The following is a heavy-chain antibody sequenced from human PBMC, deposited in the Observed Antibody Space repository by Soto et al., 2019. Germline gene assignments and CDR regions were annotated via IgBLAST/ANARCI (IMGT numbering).Heavy chain of an antibody. CDR1: GYSFSTYD. CDR2: VNPKSGNT. J-gene: IGHJ5*02. Sequence: QVQLVQSGAEVKKPGASVKVSCKASGYSFSTYDINWVRQAAGQRLEWMGWVNPKSGNTDYAQRFRGRVTMTSNTSISTAYMELIALTPEDTAVYYCARPYCDSTSCYTDWFDPWGQGTLVTVSS. V-gene: IGHV1-8*01. D-gene: IGHD2-2*02. CDR3: ARPYCDSTSCYTDWFDP.